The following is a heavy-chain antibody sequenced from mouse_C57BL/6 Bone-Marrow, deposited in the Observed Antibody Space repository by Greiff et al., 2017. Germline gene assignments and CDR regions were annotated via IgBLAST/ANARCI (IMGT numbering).Heavy chain of an antibody. D-gene: IGHD1-1*01. Sequence: EVMLVESGAELVRPGASVKLSCTASGFNIKDDYMHWVKQRPEQGLEWIGWIDPENGDSEYASQFQGKATITADTSSNPAYLQLSSLTSEDTAVYYCTTYYVAMDYWGQGTSVTVSS. CDR3: TTYYVAMDY. J-gene: IGHJ4*01. CDR2: IDPENGDS. CDR1: GFNIKDDY. V-gene: IGHV14-4*01.